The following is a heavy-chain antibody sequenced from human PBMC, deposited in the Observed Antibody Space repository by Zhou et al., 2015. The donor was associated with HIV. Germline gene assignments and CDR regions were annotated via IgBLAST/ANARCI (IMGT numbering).Heavy chain of an antibody. V-gene: IGHV1-69*06. CDR2: IIPMFGTA. CDR1: GGTFRSDG. J-gene: IGHJ2*01. Sequence: QVQLVQSGAEVKKPGSSVKVSCKASGGTFRSDGISWVRQAPGQGLEWMGGIIPMFGTANDAQKFQGRVTLTADRSTSTAYMELRSLRYEDTAVYYCARERGGGTRPDWRYFDLWGRGTLVSVSS. D-gene: IGHD3-16*01. CDR3: ARERGGGTRPDWRYFDL.